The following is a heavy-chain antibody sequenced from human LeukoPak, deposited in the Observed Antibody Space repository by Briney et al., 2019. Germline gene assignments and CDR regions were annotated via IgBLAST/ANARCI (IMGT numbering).Heavy chain of an antibody. V-gene: IGHV3-11*04. CDR3: ARIPWGYSSSWYRYYYYMDV. CDR2: ISSSGSTI. Sequence: GGSLRLSCAASGFTFSDYYMSWIRQAPGKGLEWVSYISSSGSTIYYADSVKGRSTISRDNAKNSLYLQMNSLRAEDTAVYYCARIPWGYSSSWYRYYYYMDVWGKGTTVTVSS. CDR1: GFTFSDYY. D-gene: IGHD6-13*01. J-gene: IGHJ6*03.